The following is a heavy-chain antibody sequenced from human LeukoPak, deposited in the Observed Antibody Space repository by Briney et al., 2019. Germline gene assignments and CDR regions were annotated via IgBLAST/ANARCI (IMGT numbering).Heavy chain of an antibody. J-gene: IGHJ3*02. CDR3: ASRYCRGGNCDSGLIGINAFDI. CDR2: IYYSGIT. CDR1: GGSISSYY. Sequence: PSETLSLTCTVSGGSISSYYWSWIRQPPGNGLEWIGYIYYSGITNYNPSLKSRVTMSVDTSKNQLSLKLSSVTAADTAVYYCASRYCRGGNCDSGLIGINAFDIWGQGTMVTVSS. D-gene: IGHD2-15*01. V-gene: IGHV4-59*08.